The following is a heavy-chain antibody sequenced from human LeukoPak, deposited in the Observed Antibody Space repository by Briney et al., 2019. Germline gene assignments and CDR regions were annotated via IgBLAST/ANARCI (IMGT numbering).Heavy chain of an antibody. Sequence: GGSLRLSCAASGFTFSSYWMCWVRQAPGKGLEWVAIIKQGGSDKYYVDSVEGRFIISRDNAKNSLYLQTNSLRAEDMAVYYCLTSTRSHRFDYWGQGTLVTVSS. CDR2: IKQGGSDK. CDR3: LTSTRSHRFDY. D-gene: IGHD2-15*01. V-gene: IGHV3-7*01. CDR1: GFTFSSYW. J-gene: IGHJ4*02.